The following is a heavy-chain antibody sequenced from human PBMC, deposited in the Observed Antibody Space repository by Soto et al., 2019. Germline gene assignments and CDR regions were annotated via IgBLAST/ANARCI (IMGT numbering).Heavy chain of an antibody. CDR1: GGSISSNIYY. CDR3: ERLAGYCSTNGCHGDYAMDV. V-gene: IGHV4-39*01. D-gene: IGHD2-2*01. CDR2: IHYSGST. J-gene: IGHJ6*02. Sequence: PSETLSLTCTVSGGSISSNIYYWGWIRQPPGKGLEWIGNIHYSGSTYYDSSLKSRVTISVDTSKNQFSLKLSSVTAADTAVYYCERLAGYCSTNGCHGDYAMDVWGQGTTVTVSS.